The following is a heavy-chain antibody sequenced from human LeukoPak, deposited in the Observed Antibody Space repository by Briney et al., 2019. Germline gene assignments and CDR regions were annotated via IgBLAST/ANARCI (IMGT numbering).Heavy chain of an antibody. V-gene: IGHV4-39*07. Sequence: SETLSLTCIVSNGSISSNTYYWGWIRQPPGQGLEWIGTIYYTGSTYNNPSLKSRVTISVDTSKNQFSLKLSSVTAADTAVYYCARVFDSGSQAYFYYMDVWGKGTTVTIFS. CDR3: ARVFDSGSQAYFYYMDV. J-gene: IGHJ6*03. D-gene: IGHD3-10*01. CDR1: NGSISSNTYY. CDR2: IYYTGST.